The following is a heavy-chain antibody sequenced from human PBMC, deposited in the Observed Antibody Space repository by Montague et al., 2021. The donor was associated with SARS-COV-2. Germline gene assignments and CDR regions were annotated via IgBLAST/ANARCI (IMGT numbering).Heavy chain of an antibody. V-gene: IGHV3-48*03. CDR1: GFTFSYFE. J-gene: IGHJ4*02. CDR2: ISGAGTTI. Sequence: SLRLSCAASGFTFSYFEMNWVRQAPGKGLEWISYISGAGTTIYYADSVKGRLTISRDNAKNSLYLQMNSLRAEDTAVYYCARDLVVTDGISDYWGQGTLVTVSS. D-gene: IGHD2-8*02. CDR3: ARDLVVTDGISDY.